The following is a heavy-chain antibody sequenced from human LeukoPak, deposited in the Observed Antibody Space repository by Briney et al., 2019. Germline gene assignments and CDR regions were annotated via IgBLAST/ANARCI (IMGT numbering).Heavy chain of an antibody. Sequence: SETLSLTCTVSGGSVSSYYWSWIRQPPGKGLEWIGYIYYSGSTNYNPSLKSRVTISVDTSKNQFSLKLSSVTAADTAVYYCARYTSSWYNWFDPWGQGTLVTVSS. J-gene: IGHJ5*02. D-gene: IGHD6-13*01. V-gene: IGHV4-59*02. CDR2: IYYSGST. CDR3: ARYTSSWYNWFDP. CDR1: GGSVSSYY.